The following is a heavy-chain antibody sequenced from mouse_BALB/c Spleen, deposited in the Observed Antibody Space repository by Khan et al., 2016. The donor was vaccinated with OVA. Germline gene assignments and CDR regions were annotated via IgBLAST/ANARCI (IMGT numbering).Heavy chain of an antibody. D-gene: IGHD2-3*01. CDR1: GYSITSDYA. CDR3: ARDGSRYNYAMDY. V-gene: IGHV3-2*02. J-gene: IGHJ4*01. Sequence: EVQLVESGPGLVKPSQSLSLTCTVTGYSITSDYAWNWIRQFPGNKLEWMGYISYSGSTNYNPALKSRISITRDTSKNQFFLQLNSVTTEETATYYCARDGSRYNYAMDYWGQGTSGTVSS. CDR2: ISYSGST.